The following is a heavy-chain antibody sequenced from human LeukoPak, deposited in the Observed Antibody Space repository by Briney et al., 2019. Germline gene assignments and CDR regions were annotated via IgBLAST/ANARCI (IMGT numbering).Heavy chain of an antibody. CDR1: GGSFSGYY. V-gene: IGHV4-34*01. J-gene: IGHJ4*02. CDR2: INHSGST. D-gene: IGHD4-11*01. Sequence: PSETLSLTCAVYGGSFSGYYWSWIRQPPGKGLEWIGEINHSGSTNYNPSLKSRVTISVDTSKNQFSLKLSSVTAADTAIYYCARGRDSNYGPLGYWGQGTLVTVSS. CDR3: ARGRDSNYGPLGY.